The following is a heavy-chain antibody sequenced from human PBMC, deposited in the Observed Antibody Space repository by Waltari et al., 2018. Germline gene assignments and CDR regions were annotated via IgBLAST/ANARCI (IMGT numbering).Heavy chain of an antibody. Sequence: QVQLRQWGAGLLRPSETLSLNCAVDGGSFSGYYWTWIRPSPGKGLVWVGEIDFTGSSKYNSALESRVTLSADMSKRQVSLTLNFVTAADSAVYFCARGENGYYYGSGKNYAMDVWGQGTPVTVSS. D-gene: IGHD3-10*01. J-gene: IGHJ6*02. V-gene: IGHV4-34*01. CDR3: ARGENGYYYGSGKNYAMDV. CDR2: IDFTGSS. CDR1: GGSFSGYY.